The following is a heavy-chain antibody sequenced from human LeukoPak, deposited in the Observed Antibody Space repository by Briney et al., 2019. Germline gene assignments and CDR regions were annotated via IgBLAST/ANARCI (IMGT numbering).Heavy chain of an antibody. CDR1: GFTFSSYE. J-gene: IGHJ4*02. V-gene: IGHV3-48*03. D-gene: IGHD6-19*01. Sequence: QPGGSLRLSCAASGFTFSSYEMNWVRQAPGKGLEWVSYISSSGSTIYYADSVKGRFTISRDNAKNSLYLQMNSLRAEDTAVYYCARDKVEHSSGWYAGIDYWGQGTLVTVSS. CDR2: ISSSGSTI. CDR3: ARDKVEHSSGWYAGIDY.